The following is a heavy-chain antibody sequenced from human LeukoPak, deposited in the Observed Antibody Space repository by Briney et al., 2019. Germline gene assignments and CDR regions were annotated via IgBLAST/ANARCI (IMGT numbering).Heavy chain of an antibody. CDR1: GYSISSGYY. Sequence: SETLSLTCTVSGYSISSGYYWGWIRQPPGKGLEWIGSIYHSGSTYYNPSLKSRVTISVDRSKNQFSLKLSSVTAADTAVYYCARDYGDYTFDYWGQGTLVTVSS. D-gene: IGHD4-17*01. V-gene: IGHV4-38-2*02. J-gene: IGHJ4*02. CDR2: IYHSGST. CDR3: ARDYGDYTFDY.